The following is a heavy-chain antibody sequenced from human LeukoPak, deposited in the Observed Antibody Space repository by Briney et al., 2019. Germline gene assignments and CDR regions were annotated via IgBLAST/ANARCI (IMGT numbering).Heavy chain of an antibody. D-gene: IGHD6-13*01. CDR2: INPNSGGT. CDR3: AREVVRRQQDPMDV. V-gene: IGHV1-2*02. J-gene: IGHJ6*02. CDR1: GYTFTGYY. Sequence: ASVKVSCKASGYTFTGYYMHWVRQAPGQGLEWMGWINPNSGGTNYAQKFQGRVTMTRDTSISTAYMELSRLRSDDTAVYYCAREVVRRQQDPMDVWGQGTTVTVSS.